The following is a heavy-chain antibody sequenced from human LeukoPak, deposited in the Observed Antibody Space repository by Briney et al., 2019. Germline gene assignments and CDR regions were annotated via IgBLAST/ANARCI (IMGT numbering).Heavy chain of an antibody. CDR2: ISSSSNYI. V-gene: IGHV3-21*01. J-gene: IGHJ3*02. D-gene: IGHD1-26*01. CDR1: GFTFSTYN. Sequence: KPGGSLRLSCAASGFTFSTYNMNWVRHAPGKGLEWVSSISSSSNYIYYADSVKGRFTISRDNAKNSLYLQMNSLRAEDTDVYYCARDVGASAPDAFDIWGQGTMVTVSS. CDR3: ARDVGASAPDAFDI.